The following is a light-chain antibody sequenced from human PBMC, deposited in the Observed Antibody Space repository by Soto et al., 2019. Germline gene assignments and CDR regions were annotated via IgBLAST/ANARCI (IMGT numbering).Light chain of an antibody. CDR1: SSDVGSHNL. CDR2: EVS. CDR3: CSYGGSRAV. V-gene: IGLV2-23*02. J-gene: IGLJ7*01. Sequence: QSALTQPASVSGSPGQSITISCTGTSSDVGSHNLVSWYQQHSGQAPKLMIYEVSKRPLGVCTRFSASKSGNTASLTISGLQAEDEADYYCCSYGGSRAVFGGGTQLTVL.